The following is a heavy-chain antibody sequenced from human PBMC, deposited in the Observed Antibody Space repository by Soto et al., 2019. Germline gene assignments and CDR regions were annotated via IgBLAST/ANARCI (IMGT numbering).Heavy chain of an antibody. CDR2: IYHSGST. CDR3: ASLLDSSGHGH. V-gene: IGHV4-38-2*01. J-gene: IGHJ4*02. Sequence: ETLSLTCAVSGYSISSGYYWGWIRQPPGKGLEWIGSIYHSGSTYYNPSLKSRVTISVDTSKNQFSLKLSSVTAADTAVYYCASLLDSSGHGHWGQGTLVTVSS. D-gene: IGHD3-22*01. CDR1: GYSISSGYY.